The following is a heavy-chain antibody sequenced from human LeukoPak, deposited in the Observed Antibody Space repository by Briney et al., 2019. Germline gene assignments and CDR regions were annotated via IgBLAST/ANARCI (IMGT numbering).Heavy chain of an antibody. CDR2: IYHSGST. CDR3: ARYTSSSSWYWYFDL. Sequence: SETLSLTCTVSGYSISSGYYWGWIRQPPGKGLEWIGSIYHSGSTYYNPSLKSRVTISVDTSKNQFSLKLSSVTAADTAVYYCARYTSSSSWYWYFDLWGRGTLVTVSS. CDR1: GYSISSGYY. V-gene: IGHV4-38-2*02. D-gene: IGHD6-13*01. J-gene: IGHJ2*01.